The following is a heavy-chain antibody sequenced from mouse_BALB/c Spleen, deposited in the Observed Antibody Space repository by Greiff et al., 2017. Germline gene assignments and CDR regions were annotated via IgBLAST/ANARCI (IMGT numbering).Heavy chain of an antibody. CDR3: ARDLTYYGSSYWYFDV. CDR2: IWGDGST. J-gene: IGHJ1*01. V-gene: IGHV2-6-7*01. Sequence: VQVVESGHGLVAPSQSLSITCTVSGFSLTGYGVNWVRQPPGKGLEWLGMIWGDGSTDYNSALKSRLSISKDNSKSQVFLKMNSLQTDDTARYYCARDLTYYGSSYWYFDVWGAGTTVTVSS. CDR1: GFSLTGYG. D-gene: IGHD1-1*01.